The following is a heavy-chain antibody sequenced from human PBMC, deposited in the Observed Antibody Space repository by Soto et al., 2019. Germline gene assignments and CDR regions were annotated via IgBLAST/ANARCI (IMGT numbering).Heavy chain of an antibody. Sequence: EVQLVESGGGLVKPGGSLRLSCAASGVSFSDYTMNWVRRAPGKGLEWVSSISYSGTYIYYADSVKGRFTISRDNAEKSLYLQMNSLRAADTAVYYCATTPSHIGDFWGQGTLVTVSS. CDR2: ISYSGTYI. V-gene: IGHV3-21*01. D-gene: IGHD5-12*01. CDR1: GVSFSDYT. CDR3: ATTPSHIGDF. J-gene: IGHJ4*02.